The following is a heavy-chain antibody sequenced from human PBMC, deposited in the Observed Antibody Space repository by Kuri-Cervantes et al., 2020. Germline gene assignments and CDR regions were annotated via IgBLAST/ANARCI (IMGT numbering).Heavy chain of an antibody. D-gene: IGHD7-27*01. CDR3: AKDWGFGRENYFGY. CDR1: GFTFDDYA. V-gene: IGHV3-9*01. Sequence: LSLTCAASGFTFDDYAMHWVRQAPGKGLEWVSVISWNSGSIDYADSVKGRFTISRDNAKNSLYLQMNGLRPEDTASYYCAKDWGFGRENYFGYWGQGTLITVSS. CDR2: ISWNSGSI. J-gene: IGHJ4*02.